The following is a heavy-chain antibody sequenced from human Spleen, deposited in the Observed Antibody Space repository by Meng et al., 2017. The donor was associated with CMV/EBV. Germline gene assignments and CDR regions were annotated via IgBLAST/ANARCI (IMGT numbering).Heavy chain of an antibody. V-gene: IGHV3-20*04. CDR1: GFSFDDYG. CDR2: INWNGGST. Sequence: GGSLRLSCAASGFSFDDYGMSWVRQGPGKGLDWVSGINWNGGSTGYADSVKGRFTISRDNAKNSLYLQMNSLRAEDTGLYYCARGLLPAAHYHYYGMDVWGQGTTVTVSS. CDR3: ARGLLPAAHYHYYGMDV. J-gene: IGHJ6*02. D-gene: IGHD2-2*01.